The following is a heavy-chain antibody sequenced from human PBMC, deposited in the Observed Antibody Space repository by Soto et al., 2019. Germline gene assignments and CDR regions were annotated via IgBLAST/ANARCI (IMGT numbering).Heavy chain of an antibody. J-gene: IGHJ6*02. CDR3: ARVKGADDFWSGYYMDYYYGMDV. Sequence: GGSLRLSCAASGFTFSSYEMNWFRQAPGKGLEWVSYISSSGSTIYYADSVKGRFTISRDNAKNSLYLQMNSLRAEDTAVYYCARVKGADDFWSGYYMDYYYGMDVWGQGTTVTVSS. V-gene: IGHV3-48*03. D-gene: IGHD3-3*01. CDR1: GFTFSSYE. CDR2: ISSSGSTI.